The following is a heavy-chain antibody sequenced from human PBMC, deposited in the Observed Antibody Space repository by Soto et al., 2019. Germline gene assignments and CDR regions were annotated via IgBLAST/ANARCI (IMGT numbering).Heavy chain of an antibody. CDR1: GFTFSSYW. Sequence: VQLVESGGGLVQPGGSLRLSCAASGFTFSSYWMHWVRQVPGKGLVWVSRIKSDASTIMYADSVKGRFTISRDNAKNTLYLQVNSLRPEDTAVYYCVRGGSANYYGLFDSWGQGTLVTVSS. J-gene: IGHJ4*02. CDR3: VRGGSANYYGLFDS. D-gene: IGHD1-26*01. CDR2: IKSDASTI. V-gene: IGHV3-74*03.